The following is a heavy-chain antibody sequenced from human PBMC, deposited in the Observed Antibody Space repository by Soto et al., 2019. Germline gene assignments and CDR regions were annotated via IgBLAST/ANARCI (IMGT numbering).Heavy chain of an antibody. CDR1: GFTFSGYG. J-gene: IGHJ3*02. CDR3: ARPFFGSGWYFDI. D-gene: IGHD6-19*01. Sequence: GGSLRLSCAASGFTFSGYGMHWVRQAPGKGLEWVAVIWYDGSNKYHADSVKGRFTISRDNSKKTLYLQMKSLRAEDTAEYNWARPFFGSGWYFDIWGKGKMVTVSS. V-gene: IGHV3-33*01. CDR2: IWYDGSNK.